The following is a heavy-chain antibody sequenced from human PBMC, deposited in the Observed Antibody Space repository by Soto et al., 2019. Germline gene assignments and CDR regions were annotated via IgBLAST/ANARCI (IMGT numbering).Heavy chain of an antibody. CDR1: GYTFTGYY. J-gene: IGHJ6*02. CDR2: INPNSGGT. D-gene: IGHD3-10*01. Sequence: QVQLVQSGAEVKKPGASVKVSCKASGYTFTGYYMHWVRQAPGQGLEWMGWINPNSGGTNYAQKFQGRVTMTRDTSISTAYMELSTLRSDDTAVYYCAISEITMVQGVIITTYYYYGMDVWGQGTTVTVSS. CDR3: AISEITMVQGVIITTYYYYGMDV. V-gene: IGHV1-2*02.